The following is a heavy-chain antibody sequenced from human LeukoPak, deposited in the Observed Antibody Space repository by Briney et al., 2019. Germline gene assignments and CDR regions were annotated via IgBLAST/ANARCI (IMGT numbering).Heavy chain of an antibody. CDR2: INPNSGGT. V-gene: IGHV1-2*02. CDR3: ARDLRYNWNDGDY. D-gene: IGHD1-20*01. Sequence: ASVKVSCKASGYTFTGYYMHWVRQAPGQGLEWMGWINPNSGGTNYAQKFQGRVTMTRDTSISTAYMELSRLRSDDTAVYYCARDLRYNWNDGDYWGQGTLVTVSS. CDR1: GYTFTGYY. J-gene: IGHJ4*02.